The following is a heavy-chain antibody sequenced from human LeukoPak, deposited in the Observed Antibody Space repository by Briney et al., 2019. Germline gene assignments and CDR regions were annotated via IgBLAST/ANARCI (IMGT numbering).Heavy chain of an antibody. D-gene: IGHD3-16*01. CDR3: ARGGAAGYYYYYMDV. CDR1: GGSISSYY. J-gene: IGHJ6*03. Sequence: SETLSLTCTVSGGSISSYYWSWIRQPPGKGLEWIGYIYYSGSTNYNPSLKSRVTISVDTSKNQFSLKLSSVTAADTAVYYCARGGAAGYYYYYMDVWGKGTTVTISS. CDR2: IYYSGST. V-gene: IGHV4-59*01.